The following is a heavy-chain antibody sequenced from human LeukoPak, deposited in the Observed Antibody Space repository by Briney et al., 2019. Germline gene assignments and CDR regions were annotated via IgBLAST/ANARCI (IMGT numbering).Heavy chain of an antibody. Sequence: SVKVSCKASGYTFTSYGISWVRQAPGQGLEWMGGIIPIFGTANYAQKFQGRVTITADESTSTAYMELSSLRSEDTAVYYCARARIAAAGNRAFDIWGQGTMVTVSS. CDR2: IIPIFGTA. J-gene: IGHJ3*02. CDR3: ARARIAAAGNRAFDI. CDR1: GYTFTSYG. D-gene: IGHD6-13*01. V-gene: IGHV1-69*13.